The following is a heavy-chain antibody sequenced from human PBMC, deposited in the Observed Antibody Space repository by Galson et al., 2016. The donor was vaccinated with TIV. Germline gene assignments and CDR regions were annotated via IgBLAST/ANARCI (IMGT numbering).Heavy chain of an antibody. D-gene: IGHD2-21*01. CDR1: GFTFSSYT. CDR2: IRSSSSYK. Sequence: PRLSCAASGFTFSSYTMTWVRQAPGKGLEWVSSIRSSSSYKSYADSVKGRFTISRVNAKNSLYLQMNSLRAEDTAVYYCARDIFPYYGMDVWGQGTTVTVSS. J-gene: IGHJ6*02. CDR3: ARDIFPYYGMDV. V-gene: IGHV3-21*01.